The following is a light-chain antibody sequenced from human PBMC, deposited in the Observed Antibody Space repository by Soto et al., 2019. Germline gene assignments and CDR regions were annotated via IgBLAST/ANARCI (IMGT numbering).Light chain of an antibody. Sequence: DIQVTQSPSTPSQSVGDRCTITSRASQIISSCLAWYQQKPEKAHKLLIYDASSLESGVPPRFSGSGSGTEFSLTISSLQPDDFATYYCQQYNSYWTFGQGTKVDIK. J-gene: IGKJ1*01. V-gene: IGKV1-5*01. CDR1: QIISSC. CDR2: DAS. CDR3: QQYNSYWT.